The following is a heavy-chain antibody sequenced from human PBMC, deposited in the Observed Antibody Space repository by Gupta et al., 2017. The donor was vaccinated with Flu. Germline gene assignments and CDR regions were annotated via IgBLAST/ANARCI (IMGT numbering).Heavy chain of an antibody. Sequence: EVQLVESGGGLVQPGGSLRLSCAATGVTFSRCWMHWVRQAPGKGLEWVANIKADGSEIHYVDSVKGRFTISRDNAKNSLYLQMNNLRGDDTAVYYCARDVTDWGSWFDSWGQGTLVTVS. CDR3: ARDVTDWGSWFDS. J-gene: IGHJ5*01. CDR2: IKADGSEI. CDR1: GVTFSRCW. D-gene: IGHD3-16*01. V-gene: IGHV3-7*01.